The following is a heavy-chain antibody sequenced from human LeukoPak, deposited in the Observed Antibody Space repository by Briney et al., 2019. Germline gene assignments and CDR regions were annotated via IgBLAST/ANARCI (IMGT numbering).Heavy chain of an antibody. CDR3: ARVRSSGWSRDAFDI. CDR1: GYTFTSYG. CDR2: ISAYNGNT. V-gene: IGHV1-18*01. J-gene: IGHJ3*02. D-gene: IGHD6-19*01. Sequence: PQASVKVSCKASGYTFTSYGISWVRQAPGQGLEWMGWISAYNGNTNYAQKLQGRVTMTTDTSTSTAYMELRSLRSDDTAVYYCARVRSSGWSRDAFDIWGQGTMVTVSS.